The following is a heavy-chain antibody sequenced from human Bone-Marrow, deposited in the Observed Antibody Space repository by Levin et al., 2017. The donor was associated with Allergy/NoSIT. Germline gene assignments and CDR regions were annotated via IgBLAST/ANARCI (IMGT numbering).Heavy chain of an antibody. D-gene: IGHD6-13*01. Sequence: GASVKVSCKVSGYTLTELSMHWVRQGHGKGLEWMGGFDPEQGETIYAQKYRGRVTMTEDPSTDTAYMELSSLISEDTAMYYCATGEFGQQLFDYWGQGTLVTVSS. J-gene: IGHJ4*02. CDR1: GYTLTELS. CDR2: FDPEQGET. CDR3: ATGEFGQQLFDY. V-gene: IGHV1-24*01.